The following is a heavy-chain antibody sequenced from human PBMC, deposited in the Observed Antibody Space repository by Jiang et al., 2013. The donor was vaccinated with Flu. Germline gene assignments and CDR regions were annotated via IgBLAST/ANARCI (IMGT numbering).Heavy chain of an antibody. J-gene: IGHJ4*02. D-gene: IGHD5-24*01. V-gene: IGHV4-39*07. CDR2: VYNTGDT. Sequence: LVKPSETLSLTCTVSGGSVSSSGSYWGWIRQPPGKGLEWIGIVYNTGDTYYNSSLKSRVTISVDPSKNQFSLNLNSVTAADTAVYYCARDPTRGDGYNFDYWGQGTLVTVSS. CDR3: ARDPTRGDGYNFDY. CDR1: GGSVSSSGSY.